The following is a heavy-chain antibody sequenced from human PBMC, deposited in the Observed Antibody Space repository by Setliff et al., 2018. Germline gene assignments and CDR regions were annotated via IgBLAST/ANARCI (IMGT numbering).Heavy chain of an antibody. D-gene: IGHD6-6*01. CDR2: ISTYNGDT. CDR1: GYTFTSYG. Sequence: GASVKVSCKASGYTFTSYGISWVRQAPGQGLEWMGWISTYNGDTDYAQKLQDXXXXTTXXXXXXXXXXXXXXXXXXTAVYYCVRRVYSSSSGYYHYYMDVWGKGTTVTVSS. CDR3: VRRVYSSSSGYYHYYMDV. J-gene: IGHJ6*03. V-gene: IGHV1-18*01.